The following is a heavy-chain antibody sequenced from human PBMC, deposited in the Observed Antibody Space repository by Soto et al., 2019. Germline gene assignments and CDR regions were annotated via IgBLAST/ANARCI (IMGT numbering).Heavy chain of an antibody. Sequence: EVQLVESGGGLVQPGGSLRLSCAASGFTVRSYWMHWVRHAPGKGLVWVSRINSDESSTNYADSVKGRFTISRDNAKTTLYLQMNSLRAEDTAVYYCARDGYTYGYGAMDVWGQGTTVTVSS. D-gene: IGHD5-18*01. CDR3: ARDGYTYGYGAMDV. CDR1: GFTVRSYW. CDR2: INSDESST. J-gene: IGHJ6*02. V-gene: IGHV3-74*01.